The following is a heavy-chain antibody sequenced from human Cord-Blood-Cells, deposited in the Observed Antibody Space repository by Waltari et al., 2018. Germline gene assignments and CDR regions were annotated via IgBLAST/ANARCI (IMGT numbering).Heavy chain of an antibody. CDR3: ATVRITMVRGVIKGDYFDY. CDR1: GYTLTDLS. V-gene: IGHV1-24*01. Sequence: QVQLVQSGAEVKKPGASVKVSCKVSGYTLTDLSMHWVRQAPGNGLEWMGGFDPEDGETIYAQKFQGRVTMTEDTSTDTAYMELSSLRSEDTAVYYCATVRITMVRGVIKGDYFDYWGQGTLVTVSS. J-gene: IGHJ4*02. CDR2: FDPEDGET. D-gene: IGHD3-10*01.